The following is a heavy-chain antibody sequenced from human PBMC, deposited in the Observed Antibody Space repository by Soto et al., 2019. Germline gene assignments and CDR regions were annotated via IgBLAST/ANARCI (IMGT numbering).Heavy chain of an antibody. V-gene: IGHV3-15*07. CDR2: IKSKSDGGTT. D-gene: IGHD6-19*01. J-gene: IGHJ4*02. Sequence: GGSLRLSCAASGFTFNNVWMNWARQAPGKGLEWVGRIKSKSDGGTTDYAAPVKGRFTISRDDSKNTLYLQMNSLKTEDTAVYYCTTVTPVAGSSYWGQGTLVTVSS. CDR3: TTVTPVAGSSY. CDR1: GFTFNNVW.